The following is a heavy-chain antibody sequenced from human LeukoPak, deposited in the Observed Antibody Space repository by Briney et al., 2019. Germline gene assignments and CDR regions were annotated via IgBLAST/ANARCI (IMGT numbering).Heavy chain of an antibody. J-gene: IGHJ4*02. Sequence: SVTVSCKASGGTFSSYAISWVRQAPGQGLEWMGGIIPIFGTANYAQKFQGRVTITADESTSTAYMELSSLRSEDTAVYYCARSEGDIVATMGLVNYWGQGTLVTVSS. CDR1: GGTFSSYA. D-gene: IGHD5-12*01. CDR3: ARSEGDIVATMGLVNY. V-gene: IGHV1-69*13. CDR2: IIPIFGTA.